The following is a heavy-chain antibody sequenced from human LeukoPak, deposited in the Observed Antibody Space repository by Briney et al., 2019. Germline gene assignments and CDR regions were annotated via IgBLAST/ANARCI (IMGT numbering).Heavy chain of an antibody. Sequence: ASVKVSCKASGYTFTGYYMHWVRQAPGPALEWMGWINPNSGGTNYAQKFQGRVTMTRDTSISTAYMELSRLRSDDTAVYYCARDSFVVVPAAIGYYYGMDVWGQGTTVTVSS. D-gene: IGHD2-2*02. CDR2: INPNSGGT. V-gene: IGHV1-2*02. CDR1: GYTFTGYY. J-gene: IGHJ6*02. CDR3: ARDSFVVVPAAIGYYYGMDV.